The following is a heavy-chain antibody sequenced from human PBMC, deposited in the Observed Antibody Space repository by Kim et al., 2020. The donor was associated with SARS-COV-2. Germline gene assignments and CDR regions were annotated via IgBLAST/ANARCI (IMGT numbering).Heavy chain of an antibody. D-gene: IGHD5-18*01. Sequence: GGSLRLSCVASGFTFSSCNMNWVRQAPGKGLEWVSYISSSSSTIHYADSVKGRFTISRDNAKNSLYLQMNSLRDEDTAVYYCARDPLSSYGFPLPDSWGQGTLVTVSS. CDR1: GFTFSSCN. V-gene: IGHV3-48*02. CDR3: ARDPLSSYGFPLPDS. CDR2: ISSSSSTI. J-gene: IGHJ4*02.